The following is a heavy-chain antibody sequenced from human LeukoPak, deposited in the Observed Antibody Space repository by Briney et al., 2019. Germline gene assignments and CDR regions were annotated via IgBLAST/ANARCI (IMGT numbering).Heavy chain of an antibody. V-gene: IGHV3-30-3*01. J-gene: IGHJ6*02. CDR1: GFTFSSYA. D-gene: IGHD6-13*01. CDR3: ASWSIAAAVDYGMDV. CDR2: ISYDGSNK. Sequence: GGSLRLSCAASGFTFSSYAMHWVRQAPGKGLEWVAVISYDGSNKYYADSVKGRFTISRDNSKNTLYLQMNSLRAEDTAVYYCASWSIAAAVDYGMDVWGQGTTVTVSS.